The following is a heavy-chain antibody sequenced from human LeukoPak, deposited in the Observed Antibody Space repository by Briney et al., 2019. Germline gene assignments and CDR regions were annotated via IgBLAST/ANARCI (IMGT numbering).Heavy chain of an antibody. D-gene: IGHD2-15*01. CDR1: GGSISRSQYY. CDR2: INHSGST. CDR3: ARRLLGYCSGGSCYSGYFQH. Sequence: SETLSLTCTVSGGSISRSQYYWGWIRQPPGKGLEWIGEINHSGSTNYNPSLKTRVTISVDTSKNQFSLKLSSVTAADTAVYYCARRLLGYCSGGSCYSGYFQHWGQGTLVTVSS. J-gene: IGHJ1*01. V-gene: IGHV4-39*07.